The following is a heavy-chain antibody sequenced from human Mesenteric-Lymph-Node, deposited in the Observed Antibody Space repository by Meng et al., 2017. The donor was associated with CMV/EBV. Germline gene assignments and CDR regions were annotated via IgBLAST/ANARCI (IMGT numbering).Heavy chain of an antibody. J-gene: IGHJ3*02. D-gene: IGHD3-22*01. V-gene: IGHV3-7*01. CDR1: GFTFSGYW. CDR2: RNQYGSEI. Sequence: GGSLRPSCVASGFTFSGYWMSWVRQAPGKGLEWVANRNQYGSEIYYVDSVKGRFTISRGDAENSLYLQMNSLRAEDTALYYCARTDYYDGRGYKRRGAFDIWGQGTMVTVSS. CDR3: ARTDYYDGRGYKRRGAFDI.